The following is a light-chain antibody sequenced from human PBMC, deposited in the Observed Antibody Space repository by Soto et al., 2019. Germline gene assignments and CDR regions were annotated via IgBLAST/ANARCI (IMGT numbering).Light chain of an antibody. CDR2: DAS. Sequence: DIQMTQSPSSLSASVGDRVTITCQASQDISNYLNWYQQKPGKAPKLLIYDASNLEVGVPIRFSGSGSGTDFTFTITSLQPEDMATYYCQQYDNLPVTFGPGTKVDIK. CDR3: QQYDNLPVT. J-gene: IGKJ3*01. V-gene: IGKV1-33*01. CDR1: QDISNY.